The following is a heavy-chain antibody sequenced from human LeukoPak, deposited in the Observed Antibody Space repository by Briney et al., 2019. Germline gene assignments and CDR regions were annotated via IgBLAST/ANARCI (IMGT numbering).Heavy chain of an antibody. CDR3: ARVVAPGDKRWGLLY. D-gene: IGHD4-17*01. J-gene: IGHJ4*02. V-gene: IGHV3-7*01. CDR2: IKQDGSEK. CDR1: GFTFSSYW. Sequence: GGSLRLSCAASGFTFSSYWMSWVRQAPGKGLEWVANIKQDGSEKYYVDSVKGRFTISRDNAKNSLYLQMNSLRAEDTAMYNCARVVAPGDKRWGLLYWGQGTLVTVSS.